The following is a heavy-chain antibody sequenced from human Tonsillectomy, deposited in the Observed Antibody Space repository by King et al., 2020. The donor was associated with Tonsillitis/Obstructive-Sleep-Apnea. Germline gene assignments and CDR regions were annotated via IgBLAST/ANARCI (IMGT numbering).Heavy chain of an antibody. CDR1: GFTFSSYA. J-gene: IGHJ2*01. CDR3: AKRALDSSATWYFDL. V-gene: IGHV3-23*04. Sequence: VQLVESGGGLVQPGGSLRLSCAASGFTFSSYAINWVRQAPGKGLEGVSAISSGGSTYYGDSVKGRFTISRDNSKNTLYLQMNGLRAEDTAVYYCAKRALDSSATWYFDLWGRGTLVTVSS. CDR2: ISSGGST. D-gene: IGHD3-22*01.